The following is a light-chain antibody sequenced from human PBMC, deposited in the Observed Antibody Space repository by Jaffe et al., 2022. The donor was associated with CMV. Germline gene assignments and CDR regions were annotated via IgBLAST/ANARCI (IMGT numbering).Light chain of an antibody. V-gene: IGKV3-20*01. CDR3: QKYGNSPRLT. CDR1: QSVSSSY. Sequence: EIVLTQSPDTLSLSPGERATFSCRASQSVSSSYLAWYQQKPGQAPRLLIYGASSRATGIPDRFSGSASGTDFTLTISRLEPEDFAVYFCQKYGNSPRLTFGGGTKVEIK. CDR2: GAS. J-gene: IGKJ4*01.